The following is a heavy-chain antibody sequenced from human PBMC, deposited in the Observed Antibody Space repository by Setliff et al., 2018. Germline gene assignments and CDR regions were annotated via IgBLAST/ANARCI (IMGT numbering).Heavy chain of an antibody. Sequence: SETLSLTCTVSGDSISSRRSYWGWSRQPAGKGLEWIGQIYTSWSTNYNPSLKSRVTISLDTSKNQFSLSLSSVTAADTAVYYCARMSGFQYMDVWGKGTTVTVSS. CDR2: IYTSWST. CDR1: GDSISSRRSY. D-gene: IGHD3-3*01. J-gene: IGHJ6*03. V-gene: IGHV4-61*09. CDR3: ARMSGFQYMDV.